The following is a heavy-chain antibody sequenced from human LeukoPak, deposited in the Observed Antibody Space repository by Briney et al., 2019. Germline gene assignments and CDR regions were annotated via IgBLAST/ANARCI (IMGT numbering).Heavy chain of an antibody. V-gene: IGHV4-39*07. D-gene: IGHD3-10*01. J-gene: IGHJ6*03. CDR1: GGSISSSSYY. CDR3: ARDSPYYSGSGSSNYYYMDV. Sequence: SETLSLTCTVSGGSISSSSYYWGWIRQPPGKGLEWIGSIYYSGSTYYNPSLKSRVTISVDTSKNQFSLKLSSVTAADTAVYYCARDSPYYSGSGSSNYYYMDVWGKGTTVTVSS. CDR2: IYYSGST.